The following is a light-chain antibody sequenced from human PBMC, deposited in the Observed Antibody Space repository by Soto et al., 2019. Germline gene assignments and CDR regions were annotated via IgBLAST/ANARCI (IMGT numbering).Light chain of an antibody. CDR3: TSFTTSTTYV. Sequence: QSALTQPPSVSGSPGHSVAVSCTGSSSDVGSYNRVSWYQQPPGAAPKLIIYEVNNRPSGVPDRFSGSKSGNTASLTISGLRAEDEADYYCTSFTTSTTYVFGTGTKVTVL. V-gene: IGLV2-18*02. J-gene: IGLJ1*01. CDR2: EVN. CDR1: SSDVGSYNR.